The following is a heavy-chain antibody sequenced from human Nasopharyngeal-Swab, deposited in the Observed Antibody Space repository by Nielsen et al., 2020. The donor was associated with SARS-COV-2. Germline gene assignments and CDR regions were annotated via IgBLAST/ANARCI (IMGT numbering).Heavy chain of an antibody. J-gene: IGHJ4*02. CDR1: GFTFNTYS. Sequence: GESLKISCVASGFTFNTYSMTWVRQAPGKGLEWVSLINGGGSLTYYADSVKGRFTISRDNSKNTLYLQMNRLKADDTAIYYCAKEAPSCGADCRSLSDYWGQGILVTVSS. V-gene: IGHV3-23*01. CDR2: INGGGSLT. CDR3: AKEAPSCGADCRSLSDY. D-gene: IGHD2-21*02.